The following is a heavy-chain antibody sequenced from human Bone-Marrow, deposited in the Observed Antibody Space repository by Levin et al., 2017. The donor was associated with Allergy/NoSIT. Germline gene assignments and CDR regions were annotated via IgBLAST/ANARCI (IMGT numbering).Heavy chain of an antibody. CDR2: INPSGGST. Sequence: GASVKVSCKASGYTFSNYYIQWVRQAPGQGLEWMGIINPSGGSTNFAQKFQGRVTMTRDTSASTVYMDLSSLTFEDTAVYYCARSKSALVTVNRGVASYGVDVWGQGTTVTVSS. D-gene: IGHD3-10*01. CDR3: ARSKSALVTVNRGVASYGVDV. V-gene: IGHV1-46*01. CDR1: GYTFSNYY. J-gene: IGHJ6*02.